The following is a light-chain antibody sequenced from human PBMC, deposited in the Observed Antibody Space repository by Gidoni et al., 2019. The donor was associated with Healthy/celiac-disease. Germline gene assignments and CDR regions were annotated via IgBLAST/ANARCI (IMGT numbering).Light chain of an antibody. CDR2: EGS. CDR3: CSYAGSSTFE. Sequence: QSALTQPASVSGSHGQSITISCTGTSSDVGSYNLVSWYHQHPGKAPKLMIYEGSKRPSGVSNRFSGSKSGNTASLTISGLQAEDEADYYCCSYAGSSTFEFGGGTKLTVL. CDR1: SSDVGSYNL. V-gene: IGLV2-23*03. J-gene: IGLJ3*02.